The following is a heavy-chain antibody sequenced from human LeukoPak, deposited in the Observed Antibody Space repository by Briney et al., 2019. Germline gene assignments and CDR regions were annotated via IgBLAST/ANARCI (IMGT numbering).Heavy chain of an antibody. Sequence: PGGSLRLSCGASGFTFSSYAMRWVRQAPGKGLEWVAVISYDGSNKYYADSVKGRFTISRDNSKNTLYLQMNSLRAEDTAVYYCARDRRAGYYGSGSYYNDYWGQGTLVTVSS. D-gene: IGHD3-10*01. J-gene: IGHJ4*02. CDR3: ARDRRAGYYGSGSYYNDY. CDR2: ISYDGSNK. V-gene: IGHV3-30-3*01. CDR1: GFTFSSYA.